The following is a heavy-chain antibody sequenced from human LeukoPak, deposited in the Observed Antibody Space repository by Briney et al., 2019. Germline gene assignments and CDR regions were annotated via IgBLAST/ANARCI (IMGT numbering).Heavy chain of an antibody. D-gene: IGHD3-3*01. V-gene: IGHV4-61*02. CDR1: GGSISSGSYY. Sequence: SQTLSLTCTVSGGSISSGSYYWSWIRQPAGKGLEWIGRIYTSGSTNYNPSLKSRVTISVDTSKNQFSLKLSSVTAADMAVYYCARAPRTYYDFWSAVWGQGTLVTVSS. CDR2: IYTSGST. CDR3: ARAPRTYYDFWSAV. J-gene: IGHJ4*02.